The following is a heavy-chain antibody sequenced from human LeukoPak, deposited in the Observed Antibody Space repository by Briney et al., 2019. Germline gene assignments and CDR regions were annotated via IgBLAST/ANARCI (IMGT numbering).Heavy chain of an antibody. D-gene: IGHD6-13*01. V-gene: IGHV4-34*01. J-gene: IGHJ6*03. Sequence: SETLSLTCAVYGGSFSGYYWSWIRQPPGKGLEWIGEINHSGSTNYNPSLKSRVTISVDTSKNQFSLKLSSVTAADTAVYYCARGIAAAVYYYYYYYMDVWGKGTTVTVSS. CDR3: ARGIAAAVYYYYYYYMDV. CDR1: GGSFSGYY. CDR2: INHSGST.